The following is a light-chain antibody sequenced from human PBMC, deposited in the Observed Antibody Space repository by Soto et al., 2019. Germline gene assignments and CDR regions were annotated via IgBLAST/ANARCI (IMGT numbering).Light chain of an antibody. J-gene: IGLJ1*01. V-gene: IGLV2-14*01. CDR2: DVT. CDR3: SSYTSISTYV. CDR1: SSDVGGYSF. Sequence: QSVLTQPASVSGSPGQSITISCTGTSSDVGGYSFVSWYQQHPDKAPKLMIYDVTNRPSGVSNRFSGSKSGNTASLTISGLQAEDEADYYCSSYTSISTYVFGTGTKLTVL.